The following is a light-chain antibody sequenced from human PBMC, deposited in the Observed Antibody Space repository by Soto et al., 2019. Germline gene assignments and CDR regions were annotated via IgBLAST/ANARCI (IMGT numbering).Light chain of an antibody. CDR3: QQSSNWPLT. Sequence: EIVLTQSPSTLSLSPGERATLSCRASQSVSSYLAWYQQKPGQAPRLLIYDASNRATGIPARFSGSGSGTDFTLPISSLEPEDFAVYYCQQSSNWPLTFGGGTKVDIK. V-gene: IGKV3-11*01. J-gene: IGKJ4*01. CDR1: QSVSSY. CDR2: DAS.